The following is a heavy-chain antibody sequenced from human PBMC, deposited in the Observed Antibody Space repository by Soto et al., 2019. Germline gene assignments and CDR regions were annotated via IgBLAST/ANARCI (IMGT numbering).Heavy chain of an antibody. CDR2: LYYSGNT. J-gene: IGHJ6*02. Sequence: LSLTCTVSGASISTYYWTWIRQAPGKGLEWIGYLYYSGNTNYNPSLKSRVTMSVDTSKNHFYLTLTSATAAGTAVYFCARGGSEGGLDVWGQGTTVTVSS. CDR1: GASISTYY. D-gene: IGHD3-10*01. CDR3: ARGGSEGGLDV. V-gene: IGHV4-59*01.